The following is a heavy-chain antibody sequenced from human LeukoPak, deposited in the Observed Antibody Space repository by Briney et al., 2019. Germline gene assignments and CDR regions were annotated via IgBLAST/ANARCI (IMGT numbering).Heavy chain of an antibody. CDR2: VDPEDGEA. CDR1: GYTFTDYY. Sequence: ASVKVSCKVSGYTFTDYYMHWMQQAPGKGLEWMGLVDPEDGEAIYAEKFQGRATITADTSTDTAYMELSSLRSEDTAVYYCATEGCSGGSCYPPGWFDPWGQGTLVTVSS. CDR3: ATEGCSGGSCYPPGWFDP. J-gene: IGHJ5*02. V-gene: IGHV1-69-2*01. D-gene: IGHD2-15*01.